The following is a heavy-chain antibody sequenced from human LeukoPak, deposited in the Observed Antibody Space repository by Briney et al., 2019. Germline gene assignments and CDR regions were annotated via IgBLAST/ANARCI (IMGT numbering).Heavy chain of an antibody. CDR1: GGSISSYY. CDR2: IYYSGST. Sequence: SETLSLTCTVSGGSISSYYWSWIRQPPGKGLEWIGYIYYSGSTNYNPSLKSRFTISVDTSKNQFSLKLSSVTAADTAVYYCARATDRGVIAYWGQGTLVTVSS. V-gene: IGHV4-59*01. CDR3: ARATDRGVIAY. J-gene: IGHJ4*02. D-gene: IGHD3-3*01.